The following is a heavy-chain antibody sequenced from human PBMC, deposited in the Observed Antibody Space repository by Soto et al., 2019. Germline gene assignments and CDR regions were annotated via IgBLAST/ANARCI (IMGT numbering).Heavy chain of an antibody. Sequence: QVQLVESGGGVVQPGTSLRLSCAASGFLFRNYAMHWVRQSPAKGLEWLAVISFDGANIFYAGAAKGRFTISGDNSKQTLYLQLDSLRPEDTGVYFCARDPYGGYIFDSWGQGTQVTLSS. V-gene: IGHV3-30-3*01. D-gene: IGHD5-12*01. J-gene: IGHJ4*02. CDR1: GFLFRNYA. CDR2: ISFDGANI. CDR3: ARDPYGGYIFDS.